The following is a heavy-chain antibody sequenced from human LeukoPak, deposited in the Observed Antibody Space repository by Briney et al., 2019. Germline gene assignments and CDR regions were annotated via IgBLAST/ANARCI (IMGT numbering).Heavy chain of an antibody. J-gene: IGHJ4*02. Sequence: GGSLRLSCSASGFTFSSYSMNWVRQAPGKGLEWVSYISSISSSIYYADSVKGRFTISRDNTKNSLYLQMNSLRAEDTAVYYCARHRPSDYWGQGTLVTVSS. CDR3: ARHRPSDY. V-gene: IGHV3-48*01. D-gene: IGHD6-6*01. CDR1: GFTFSSYS. CDR2: ISSISSSI.